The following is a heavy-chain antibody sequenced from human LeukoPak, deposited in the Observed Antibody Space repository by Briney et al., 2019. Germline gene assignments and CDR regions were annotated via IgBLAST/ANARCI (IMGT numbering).Heavy chain of an antibody. V-gene: IGHV3-64D*06. CDR3: VRYYYESSGYRRYFDY. J-gene: IGHJ4*02. D-gene: IGHD3-22*01. CDR2: ISTNGGTT. CDR1: GFTPSSYV. Sequence: PGGALRLSRLASGFTPSSYVMHWVRQAPGKGLEYVSAISTNGGTTYYADSLKGRVTISIDKSKNTLYLQMSSLRAEDTAVYYCVRYYYESSGYRRYFDYWGQGTLVTVSS.